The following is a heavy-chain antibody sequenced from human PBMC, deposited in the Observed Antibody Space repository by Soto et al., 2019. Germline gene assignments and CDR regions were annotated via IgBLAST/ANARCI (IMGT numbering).Heavy chain of an antibody. Sequence: GGSPRLSCAASGFTFSSYWMSWVRQAPGKGLEWVANIKQDGSEKYYVDSVKGRFTISRDNAKNSLYLQMNSLRAEDTAVYYCARDYYDYTDYYYGMDVWGQGTTVTVSS. J-gene: IGHJ6*02. CDR2: IKQDGSEK. D-gene: IGHD3-22*01. CDR3: ARDYYDYTDYYYGMDV. CDR1: GFTFSSYW. V-gene: IGHV3-7*03.